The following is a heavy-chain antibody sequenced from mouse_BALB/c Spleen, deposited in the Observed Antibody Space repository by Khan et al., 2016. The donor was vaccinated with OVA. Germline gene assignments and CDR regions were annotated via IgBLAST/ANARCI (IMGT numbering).Heavy chain of an antibody. CDR3: ARQPYYHYYIMDY. J-gene: IGHJ4*01. CDR1: GFSLTNYG. D-gene: IGHD2-10*01. CDR2: IWSDGSA. Sequence: VQLQESGPGLVAPSQSLSITCTLSGFSLTNYGVHWVRQPPGKGLEWLVVIWSDGSATYNSALKSRLSISKDNSKSQVFLKINSLQTDDTAMYYCARQPYYHYYIMDYWGQGTSVTVSS. V-gene: IGHV2-6-1*01.